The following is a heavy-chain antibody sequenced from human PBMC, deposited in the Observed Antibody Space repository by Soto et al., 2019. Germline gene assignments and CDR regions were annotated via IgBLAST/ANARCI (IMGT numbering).Heavy chain of an antibody. CDR3: ARSFNNWFDP. Sequence: QVQRVESGGGVVQPGRSLRLSCAASGFTFSSYAMHWVRQAPGKGLEWVAVISYDGSNKYYADSVKGRFTISRDNSKNTLYLQMNSLRAEDTAVYYCARSFNNWFDPWGQGTLVTVSS. J-gene: IGHJ5*02. CDR2: ISYDGSNK. CDR1: GFTFSSYA. V-gene: IGHV3-30-3*01.